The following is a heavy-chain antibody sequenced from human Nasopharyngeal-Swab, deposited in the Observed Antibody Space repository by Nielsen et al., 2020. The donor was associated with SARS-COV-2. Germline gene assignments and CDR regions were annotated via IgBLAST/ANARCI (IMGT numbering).Heavy chain of an antibody. CDR3: ARSSRGPYYDFWSGSNYPDY. CDR1: GFTFSSYW. Sequence: GGSLRLSCAASGFTFSSYWMSWVRQAPGKGLEWVANIKQDGSEKYYVDSVKGRFTISRENPKNSLYLQINSLRAEDPAVYYCARSSRGPYYDFWSGSNYPDYWGQGTLVTVSS. J-gene: IGHJ4*02. V-gene: IGHV3-7*03. CDR2: IKQDGSEK. D-gene: IGHD3-3*01.